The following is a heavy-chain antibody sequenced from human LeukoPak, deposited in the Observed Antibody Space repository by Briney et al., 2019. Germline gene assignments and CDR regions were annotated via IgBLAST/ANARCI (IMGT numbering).Heavy chain of an antibody. J-gene: IGHJ6*02. D-gene: IGHD4-17*01. Sequence: ASVKVSCKASGGTFSSYAISWVRQAPGQGLEWMGRIIPILGIANYAQKFQGRVTITADKSTSTAHMELSSLRSEDTAVYYCARAADGDYYYYGMDVWGQGTTVTVSS. V-gene: IGHV1-69*04. CDR2: IIPILGIA. CDR3: ARAADGDYYYYGMDV. CDR1: GGTFSSYA.